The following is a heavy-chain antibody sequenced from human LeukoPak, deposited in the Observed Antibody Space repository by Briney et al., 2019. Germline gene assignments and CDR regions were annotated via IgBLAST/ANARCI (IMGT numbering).Heavy chain of an antibody. CDR2: IIPIFGTA. V-gene: IGHV1-69*05. Sequence: VASVKVSRKASGGTFSSYAISWVRQAPGQGLEWMGRIIPIFGTANYAQKFQGRVTITTDESTSTAYMELSSLRSEDTAVYYCARDVVATTNANRPDWHLDLWGRGTLVTVSS. CDR1: GGTFSSYA. J-gene: IGHJ2*01. D-gene: IGHD5-12*01. CDR3: ARDVVATTNANRPDWHLDL.